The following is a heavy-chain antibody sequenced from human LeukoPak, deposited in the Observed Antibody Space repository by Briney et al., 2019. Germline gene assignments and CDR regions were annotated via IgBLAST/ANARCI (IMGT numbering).Heavy chain of an antibody. CDR2: IDWDDDK. CDR1: GFSLSTSGMC. Sequence: ESGPTLVNPTQTLTLTCTFSGFSLSTSGMCVSWICQPPGKALEWLARIDWDDDKYYSTSLKTRLTISKDTSKNQVVLTMTNMDPVDTATYYCARIHDSSGYYYWAFDIWGQGTMVTVSS. CDR3: ARIHDSSGYYYWAFDI. V-gene: IGHV2-70*11. D-gene: IGHD3-22*01. J-gene: IGHJ3*02.